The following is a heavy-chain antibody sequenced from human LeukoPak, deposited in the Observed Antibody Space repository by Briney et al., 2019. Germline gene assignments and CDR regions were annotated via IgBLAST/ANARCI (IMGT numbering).Heavy chain of an antibody. CDR3: VRDGIRDIPGIITIRYDY. CDR2: IKEDGSDK. V-gene: IGHV3-7*05. D-gene: IGHD3-10*01. CDR1: AFTISVYW. Sequence: PGGTLRLSCSASAFTISVYWMTWVCNAQDQGLEWVATIKEDGSDKYYVDSVRGRFTISRDNAENSLYLQMNSLTAEDTALYYCVRDGIRDIPGIITIRYDYWGQGTLVTVSS. J-gene: IGHJ4*02.